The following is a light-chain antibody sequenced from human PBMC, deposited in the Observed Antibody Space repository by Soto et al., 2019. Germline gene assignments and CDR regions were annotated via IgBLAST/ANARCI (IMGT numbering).Light chain of an antibody. CDR2: DVS. V-gene: IGLV2-14*02. Sequence: QSVLTQPASVSGSPGQSITISCTGTNSDVGSYNLVSWYQQHPGKAPKLMIYDVSNRPSGVSNRFSGSKSGNTASLTISGLQADDEADYYCSSYTSSSTLYVFGTGTKVTVL. J-gene: IGLJ1*01. CDR1: NSDVGSYNL. CDR3: SSYTSSSTLYV.